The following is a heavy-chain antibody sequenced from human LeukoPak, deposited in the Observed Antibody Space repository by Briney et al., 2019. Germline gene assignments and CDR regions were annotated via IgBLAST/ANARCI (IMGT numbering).Heavy chain of an antibody. CDR3: ASAQPWVINAFDI. Sequence: PSETLSLTCAVYGGSFSGYYWSWIRQPPGKGLEWIGEINHSGSTNYNPSLESRVTISVDTSKNQFSLKLSSVTAADTAVYYCASAQPWVINAFDIWGQGTMVTVSS. D-gene: IGHD3-16*01. V-gene: IGHV4-34*01. J-gene: IGHJ3*02. CDR2: INHSGST. CDR1: GGSFSGYY.